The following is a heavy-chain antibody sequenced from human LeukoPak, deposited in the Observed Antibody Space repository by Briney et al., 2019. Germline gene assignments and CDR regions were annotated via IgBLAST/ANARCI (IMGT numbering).Heavy chain of an antibody. CDR1: GYTFTGYY. J-gene: IGHJ4*02. V-gene: IGHV1-2*02. CDR3: ARDGDYVWGSYRRKGGFDY. Sequence: ASVKVSCKASGYTFTGYYMHWVRQAPGQGLEWMGWINPNSGGTNYAQKFQGRVTMTRDTSSSTAYMELSRLRSDDTAVYYCARDGDYVWGSYRRKGGFDYWGQGTLVTVSS. D-gene: IGHD3-16*02. CDR2: INPNSGGT.